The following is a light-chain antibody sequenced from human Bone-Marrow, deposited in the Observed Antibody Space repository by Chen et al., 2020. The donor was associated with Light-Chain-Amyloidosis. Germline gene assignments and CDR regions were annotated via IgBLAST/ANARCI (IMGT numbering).Light chain of an antibody. CDR1: NRDIGGYNS. CDR3: SSYTNGFTLV. Sequence: QSALTQPASVSGFPEQSITIPCSGTNRDIGGYNSVSWYQHHPGKVPKLIIFEVNKRPSGISDRFSGSKSGNTASLTISGLHLEDEADYYCSSYTNGFTLVFGPGTKVTV. V-gene: IGLV2-14*01. CDR2: EVN. J-gene: IGLJ1*01.